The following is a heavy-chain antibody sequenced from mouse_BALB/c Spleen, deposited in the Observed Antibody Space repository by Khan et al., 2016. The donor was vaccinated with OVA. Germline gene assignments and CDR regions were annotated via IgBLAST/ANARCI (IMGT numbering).Heavy chain of an antibody. D-gene: IGHD2-10*01. CDR3: ARPPYFSFTLDH. Sequence: QIQLVQSGPELKKPGETVKISCKASGYTFTNYGMNWVKQSPGKALKWMGWINTYTGEPTYADDFKGRFAFSLETSASTAYLQINNLKNEDTATFFCARPPYFSFTLDHWGQGTSVTVSS. CDR1: GYTFTNYG. V-gene: IGHV9-3-1*01. CDR2: INTYTGEP. J-gene: IGHJ4*01.